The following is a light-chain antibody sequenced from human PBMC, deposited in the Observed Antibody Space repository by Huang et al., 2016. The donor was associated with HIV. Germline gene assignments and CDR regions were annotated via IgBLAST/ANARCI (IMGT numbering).Light chain of an antibody. CDR2: DAS. V-gene: IGKV1D-13*01. CDR3: QQFNHYPLT. J-gene: IGKJ4*01. Sequence: QLTQSPSSLSASVGDRVTITCRASQGISNTLAWYQQKPGKAPKLLIDDASSLQTGDPSRFSGSGSGTDFTLTSSSLQPEDCATYYCQQFNHYPLTFGGGTKVEIE. CDR1: QGISNT.